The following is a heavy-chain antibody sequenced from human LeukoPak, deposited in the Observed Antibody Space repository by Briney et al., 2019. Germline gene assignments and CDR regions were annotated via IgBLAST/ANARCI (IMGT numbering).Heavy chain of an antibody. V-gene: IGHV1-18*01. Sequence: GASMKVSCKASGYTFTSYGISWVRQAPGQGLEWMGWISAYNGNTNYAQKLQGRVTMTTDTSTSTAYMELRSLRSDDTAVYYCARDGSVVVPAAILDYYGMDVWGQGTTVTVSS. J-gene: IGHJ6*02. CDR2: ISAYNGNT. D-gene: IGHD2-2*02. CDR3: ARDGSVVVPAAILDYYGMDV. CDR1: GYTFTSYG.